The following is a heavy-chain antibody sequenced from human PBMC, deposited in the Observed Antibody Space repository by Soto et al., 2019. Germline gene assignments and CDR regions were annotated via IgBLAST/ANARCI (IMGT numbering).Heavy chain of an antibody. Sequence: GGSLRLSCVASGFTFSGYSMNWVRQAPGKGLEWVAFISSSSGNIYYADPVKGRFTISRDNAKNSVYLQMNSLRDEDTAVYYCAREATPVVTPWVFDYWGRGTLVTVSS. CDR2: ISSSSGNI. D-gene: IGHD2-21*02. V-gene: IGHV3-48*02. J-gene: IGHJ4*02. CDR3: AREATPVVTPWVFDY. CDR1: GFTFSGYS.